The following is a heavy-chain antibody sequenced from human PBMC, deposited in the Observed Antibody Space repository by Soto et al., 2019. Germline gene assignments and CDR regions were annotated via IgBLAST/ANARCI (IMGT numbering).Heavy chain of an antibody. D-gene: IGHD4-17*01. CDR2: IYTTRSP. CDR1: GDSVSKYY. CDR3: ARRPAYGEYANLDT. J-gene: IGHJ5*02. Sequence: ETLSLTCTVSGDSVSKYYWNWIRQPSGKGLEWIGRIYTTRSPNYNPSLKSRVTMSVDTSKNQFSLKLNLSSVTAADTAVYYCARRPAYGEYANLDTWGQGTLVTVSS. V-gene: IGHV4-4*07.